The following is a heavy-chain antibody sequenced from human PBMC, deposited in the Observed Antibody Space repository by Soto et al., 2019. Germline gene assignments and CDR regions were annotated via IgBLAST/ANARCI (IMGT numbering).Heavy chain of an antibody. J-gene: IGHJ5*02. CDR1: GYTFTSYG. Sequence: ASVKVSCKASGYTFTSYGISWVRQAPGQGLEWMGWISAYNGNTNYAQRLQGRVTMTTDTSTTTAYMELRSLRSDDTAVYYCARSLYGSGRNAFDPWGQGTLVTVSS. V-gene: IGHV1-18*01. D-gene: IGHD3-10*01. CDR2: ISAYNGNT. CDR3: ARSLYGSGRNAFDP.